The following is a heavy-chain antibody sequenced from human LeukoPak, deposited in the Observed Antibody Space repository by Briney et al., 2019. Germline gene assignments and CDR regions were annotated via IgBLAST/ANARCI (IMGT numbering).Heavy chain of an antibody. CDR1: GFTFSSYS. Sequence: GGSLRLSCAASGFTFSSYSMNWVRQAPGKGLEWVSYISSSSSTIYYADSVKGRFTISRDNAKNSLYLQMNSLRAEDTAVYYCARGSVPDYWGQGTLVTVSS. J-gene: IGHJ4*02. CDR3: ARGSVPDY. CDR2: ISSSSSTI. V-gene: IGHV3-48*01. D-gene: IGHD3-10*02.